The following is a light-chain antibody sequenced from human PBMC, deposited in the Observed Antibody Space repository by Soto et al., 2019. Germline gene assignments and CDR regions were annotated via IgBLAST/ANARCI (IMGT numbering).Light chain of an antibody. V-gene: IGKV2-28*01. Sequence: EIVLTQSPLSLPVTPGEPASISCRSSQNLLHSNGYNYLNWYLQKPGQSPQLLIYLGSNRASGVPDRFSGSGSGTDFTLTIKRVEAEDVGIYFCAQGIATPFTFGGGTKVDIK. CDR1: QNLLHSNGYNY. CDR2: LGS. CDR3: AQGIATPFT. J-gene: IGKJ4*01.